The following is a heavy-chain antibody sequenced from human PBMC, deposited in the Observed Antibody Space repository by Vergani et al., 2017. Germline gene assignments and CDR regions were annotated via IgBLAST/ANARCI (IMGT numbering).Heavy chain of an antibody. D-gene: IGHD1-26*01. V-gene: IGHV3-49*04. CDR1: GFTFGDYA. CDR3: SWGGGSYGYFDY. Sequence: EVQLVESGGGLVQPGRSLRLSCTASGFTFGDYAMSWVRQAPGKGLEWVGFIRSKAYGGTTEYAASVKGRFTISRDDSKSIAYLQMNSLKTEDTAVYYCSWGGGSYGYFDYWGQGTLVTVSS. CDR2: IRSKAYGGTT. J-gene: IGHJ4*02.